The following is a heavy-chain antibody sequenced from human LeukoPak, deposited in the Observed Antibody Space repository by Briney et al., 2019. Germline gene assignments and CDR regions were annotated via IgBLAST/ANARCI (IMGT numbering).Heavy chain of an antibody. CDR2: SNPDESLT. CDR3: AKVRSITMVRGVQFDY. CDR1: GFSFSDYW. Sequence: GGSLRLSCAASGFSFSDYWMYWVRQAPGQGLVWVSRSNPDESLTDYADSVQGRFIISRDKAKNMLYLQMNSLRAEDTAVYYCAKVRSITMVRGVQFDYWGQGTLVTVSS. D-gene: IGHD3-10*01. J-gene: IGHJ4*02. V-gene: IGHV3-74*01.